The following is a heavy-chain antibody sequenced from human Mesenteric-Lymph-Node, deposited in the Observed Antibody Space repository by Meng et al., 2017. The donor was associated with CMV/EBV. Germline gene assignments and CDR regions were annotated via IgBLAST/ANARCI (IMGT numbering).Heavy chain of an antibody. J-gene: IGHJ6*02. CDR2: IKQDGSEK. CDR3: ARAPTYSYGSGSPYYFYPMDV. V-gene: IGHV3-7*03. Sequence: GGSLRLSCAASGFTFSSYWMSWVRQAPGKGLEWVANIKQDGSEKYYVDSVKGRFTISRDTSKNTLYLQMNSLRVEDTAVYYCARAPTYSYGSGSPYYFYPMDVWGRGTTVTVSS. D-gene: IGHD3-10*01. CDR1: GFTFSSYW.